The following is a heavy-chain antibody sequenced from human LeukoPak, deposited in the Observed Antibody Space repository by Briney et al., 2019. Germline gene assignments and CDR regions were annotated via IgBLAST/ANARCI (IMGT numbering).Heavy chain of an antibody. CDR2: VHYNGST. Sequence: PSDTLSLTCTVSGCSISPYYWSWSRQPPGQGLEWIGYVHYNGSTKYNPSLKRRVAISLDTSKNQFSLRLSSVSAADTAVYYCARHYKSTRTTVFDYWGQGTLVTVSS. CDR1: GCSISPYY. J-gene: IGHJ4*02. D-gene: IGHD4-11*01. CDR3: ARHYKSTRTTVFDY. V-gene: IGHV4-59*08.